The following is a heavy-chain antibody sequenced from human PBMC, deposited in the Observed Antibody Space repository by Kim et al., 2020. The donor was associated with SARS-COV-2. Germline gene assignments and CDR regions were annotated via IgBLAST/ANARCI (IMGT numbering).Heavy chain of an antibody. D-gene: IGHD5-18*01. Sequence: GGSLRLSCAASGFTFGDYAMHWVRQAPGKGLEWVSGISWNSGSIGYADSVKGRFTISRDNAKNSLYLQMNSLRAEDTALYYCAKGGGIQLWNLLAQSHSATHLDYWGQGTLVTVSS. CDR2: ISWNSGSI. V-gene: IGHV3-9*01. CDR1: GFTFGDYA. J-gene: IGHJ4*02. CDR3: AKGGGIQLWNLLAQSHSATHLDY.